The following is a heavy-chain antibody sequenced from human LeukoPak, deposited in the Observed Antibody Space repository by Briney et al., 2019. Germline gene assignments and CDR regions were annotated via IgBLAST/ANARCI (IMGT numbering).Heavy chain of an antibody. D-gene: IGHD3-22*01. V-gene: IGHV1-46*01. J-gene: IGHJ6*04. CDR1: GYTFTNYY. CDR2: IDPSAGST. CDR3: ARAHYASSNIKVPFDV. Sequence: GASVKVSCKASGYTFTNYYMHWVRQAPGQGLESMGVIDPSAGSTTYAQKFQGRVTMTRDTATSTVYMELSSLRSEDTAVYYCARAHYASSNIKVPFDVWGKGTTVTVSS.